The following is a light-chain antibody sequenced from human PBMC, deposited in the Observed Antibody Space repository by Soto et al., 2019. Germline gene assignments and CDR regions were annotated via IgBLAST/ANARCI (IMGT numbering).Light chain of an antibody. Sequence: QSALTQPASVSGSPGQSITISCTGTSSDIGNYDFVSWYQHLPGSAPKLLIYDNNIRPSGVPDRFSGSKSGTSASLAITGLQAEDEGDYYCQSYDSSLSNLVVFGGGTKLTVL. CDR1: SSDIGNYDF. CDR2: DNN. J-gene: IGLJ2*01. CDR3: QSYDSSLSNLVV. V-gene: IGLV1-40*01.